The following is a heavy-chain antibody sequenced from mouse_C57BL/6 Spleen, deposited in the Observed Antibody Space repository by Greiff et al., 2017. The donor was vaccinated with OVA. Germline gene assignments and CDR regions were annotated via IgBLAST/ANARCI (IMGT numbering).Heavy chain of an antibody. V-gene: IGHV14-4*01. Sequence: EVQLQQSGAELVRPGASVKLSCTASGFNIKDDYMHWVKQRPEQGLEWIGWIDPENGDTEYASKFQGKATITAAPSSNTAYLQLSDLTSEDTAVYYCTTGELGRGFDYWGQGTTLTVSS. D-gene: IGHD4-1*01. CDR3: TTGELGRGFDY. J-gene: IGHJ2*01. CDR1: GFNIKDDY. CDR2: IDPENGDT.